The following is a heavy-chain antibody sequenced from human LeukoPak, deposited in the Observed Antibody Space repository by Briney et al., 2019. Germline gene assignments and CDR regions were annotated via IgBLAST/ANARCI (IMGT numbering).Heavy chain of an antibody. D-gene: IGHD3-10*01. V-gene: IGHV4-39*06. CDR3: ARGGSGSYTGYFDY. J-gene: IGHJ4*02. CDR1: GGSISSSSYY. Sequence: SETLSLTCTVSGGSISSSSYYWGWIRQPPGKGLEWIGCIYYTGSTYYNPSLKSRVTISVDTSKNQFALKLNSVTAADTAVYYCARGGSGSYTGYFDYWGQGALVTVSS. CDR2: IYYTGST.